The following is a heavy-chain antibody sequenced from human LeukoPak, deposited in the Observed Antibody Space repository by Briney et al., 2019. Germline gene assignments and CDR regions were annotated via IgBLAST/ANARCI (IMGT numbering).Heavy chain of an antibody. Sequence: ASVKVSCKASGYTFTSYGISWVRQAPGQGLEWMGWISADNGNTNYAQKLQGRVTMTTDTSTSTAYMELRSLRSDDTAVYYCARDERSIAAAARRGRYFQHWGQGTLVTVSS. J-gene: IGHJ1*01. CDR3: ARDERSIAAAARRGRYFQH. V-gene: IGHV1-18*01. CDR1: GYTFTSYG. D-gene: IGHD6-13*01. CDR2: ISADNGNT.